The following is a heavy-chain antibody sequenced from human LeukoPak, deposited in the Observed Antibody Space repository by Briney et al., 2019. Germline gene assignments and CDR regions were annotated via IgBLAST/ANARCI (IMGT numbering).Heavy chain of an antibody. CDR1: GFTVAANY. Sequence: GSLRLSCAVSGFTVAANYMTWVRQAPGKGLEWIGYIYYSGSTNYNPSLKSRVTISVDTSKNQFSLKLSSVTAADTAVYYCARDDGMATIRYWGQGTLVTVSS. V-gene: IGHV4-59*02. CDR2: IYYSGST. D-gene: IGHD5-24*01. CDR3: ARDDGMATIRY. J-gene: IGHJ4*02.